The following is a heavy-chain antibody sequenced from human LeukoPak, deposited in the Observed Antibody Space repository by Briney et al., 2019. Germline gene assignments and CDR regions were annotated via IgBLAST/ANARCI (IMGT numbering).Heavy chain of an antibody. D-gene: IGHD6-13*01. J-gene: IGHJ4*02. CDR1: GFTFSGFW. CDR2: INSDGSEG. Sequence: GGSLRLSCAVSGFTFSGFWMSWSRQAPGKGLEWVASINSDGSEGYYADVVKGRFTISRDNAKNSLYLQISSLRAEDTAVYYCAREGAAAAPYWGQGTLVTVSS. CDR3: AREGAAAAPY. V-gene: IGHV3-7*03.